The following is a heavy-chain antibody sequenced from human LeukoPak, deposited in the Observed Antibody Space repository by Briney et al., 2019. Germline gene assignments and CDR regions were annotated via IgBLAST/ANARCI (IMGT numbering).Heavy chain of an antibody. Sequence: PGRSLRLSCAASGFTFSSYGMHWVRQAPGKGLEWVAVISYDGSNKYYADSVKGRFTISRDNSKNTLYLQMNSLRAEDTAVYYCAKDRDGGNYFFDYWGQGTLATVSS. D-gene: IGHD4-23*01. CDR1: GFTFSSYG. V-gene: IGHV3-30*18. J-gene: IGHJ4*02. CDR2: ISYDGSNK. CDR3: AKDRDGGNYFFDY.